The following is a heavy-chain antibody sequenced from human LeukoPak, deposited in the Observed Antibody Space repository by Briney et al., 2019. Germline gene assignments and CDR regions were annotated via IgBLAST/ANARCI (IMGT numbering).Heavy chain of an antibody. Sequence: GGSLRLSCAASGFTFSSYGMHWVRQAPGKGLEWVALIWYDGNNKYYADSVKGRFTISRDNSKNTLYLQMNSLRPEDTAVYYCAREVLGAIYFDYWGQGTLVIVSS. CDR2: IWYDGNNK. V-gene: IGHV3-30*02. CDR1: GFTFSSYG. J-gene: IGHJ4*02. D-gene: IGHD1-26*01. CDR3: AREVLGAIYFDY.